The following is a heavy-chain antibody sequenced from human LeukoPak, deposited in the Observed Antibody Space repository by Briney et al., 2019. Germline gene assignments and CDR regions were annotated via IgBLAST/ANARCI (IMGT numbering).Heavy chain of an antibody. CDR2: INHSGST. J-gene: IGHJ4*02. CDR3: ARRIAVAGRRRGFDY. CDR1: GGSFSGYY. Sequence: SETPSLTCAVYGGSFSGYYWSWIRQPPGKGLEWIGEINHSGSTNYNPSLKSRVTISVDTSKNQFSLKLSSVTAADTAVYYCARRIAVAGRRRGFDYWGQGTLVTVSS. V-gene: IGHV4-34*01. D-gene: IGHD6-19*01.